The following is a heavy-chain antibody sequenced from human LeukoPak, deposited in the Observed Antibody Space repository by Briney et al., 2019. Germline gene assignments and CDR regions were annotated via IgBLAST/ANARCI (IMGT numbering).Heavy chain of an antibody. CDR3: ARRYCSSTSCHVDY. CDR1: GYTFTSYG. D-gene: IGHD2-2*01. J-gene: IGHJ4*02. CDR2: ISAYNGNT. Sequence: ASVKVSCKASGYTFTSYGISWVRQAPGQGLEWMGWISAYNGNTNYAQKLQGRVTMATDTSTSTAYMELRSLRSDDTAVYYCARRYCSSTSCHVDYWGQGTLVTVSS. V-gene: IGHV1-18*04.